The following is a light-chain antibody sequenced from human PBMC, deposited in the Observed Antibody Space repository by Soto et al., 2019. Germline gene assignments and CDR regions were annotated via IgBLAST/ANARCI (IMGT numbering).Light chain of an antibody. CDR1: QSVSSS. CDR3: QQSYSTPWT. CDR2: AAS. Sequence: DIQMTQTPSSLSASVGDRVTITCRASQSVSSSFNWYQQKPGKAPKLLIYAASSLQSGVPSRFSGSASGTDFTLSISSLQPEDFATYYCQQSYSTPWTFGLGTKVEIK. J-gene: IGKJ1*01. V-gene: IGKV1-39*01.